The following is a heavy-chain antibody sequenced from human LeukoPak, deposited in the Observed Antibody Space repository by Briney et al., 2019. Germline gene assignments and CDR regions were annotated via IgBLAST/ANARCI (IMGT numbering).Heavy chain of an antibody. V-gene: IGHV3-20*01. CDR2: INWNGGST. Sequence: GGSLRLSCAASGFTFDDYGMSWVRQAPGKGLEWVSGINWNGGSTGYADSVKGRFTISRDNAKNSLYLQMNSLRAEDTALYHCARAGYGDYDFDYWGQGTLVTVSS. J-gene: IGHJ4*02. D-gene: IGHD4-17*01. CDR3: ARAGYGDYDFDY. CDR1: GFTFDDYG.